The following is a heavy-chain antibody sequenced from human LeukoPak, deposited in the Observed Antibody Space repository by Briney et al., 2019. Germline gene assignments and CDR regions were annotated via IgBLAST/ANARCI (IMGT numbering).Heavy chain of an antibody. CDR1: GGSISSYY. V-gene: IGHV4-59*01. CDR3: AARPNLFGGYGLDY. Sequence: PSETLSLTCTVSGGSISSYYWSWIRQPPGKGLEWIGYIYYSWSTNYNPSLKSRVTISVDTSKNQFSLKLSSVTAADTAVYYYAARPNLFGGYGLDYWGQGTLVTVSS. D-gene: IGHD2-15*01. J-gene: IGHJ4*02. CDR2: IYYSWST.